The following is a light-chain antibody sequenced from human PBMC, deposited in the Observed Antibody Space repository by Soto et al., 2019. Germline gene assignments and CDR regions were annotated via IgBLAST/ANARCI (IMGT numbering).Light chain of an antibody. CDR2: EAS. CDR1: QSVSSY. Sequence: EIVLTQSPATLSLSPGERATLSCRASQSVSSYLAWYQQKPGQAPRLLIYEASNRATGVPARFSGSGSGTEFTITISSLEPEDFVVYYCQQRSNGPSYTFGQGTKLEIK. CDR3: QQRSNGPSYT. V-gene: IGKV3-11*01. J-gene: IGKJ2*01.